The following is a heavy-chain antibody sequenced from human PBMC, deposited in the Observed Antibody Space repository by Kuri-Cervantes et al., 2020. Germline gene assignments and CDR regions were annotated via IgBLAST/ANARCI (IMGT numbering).Heavy chain of an antibody. D-gene: IGHD3-22*01. J-gene: IGHJ6*02. CDR1: GFTFSSYS. Sequence: GGSLRLSCAASGFTFSSYSMNWVRQAPGKGLEWVSSISSSSSYIYYADSVKGRFTISRDNAKNSLYLQMNSLRAEDTAVYYCARVGDYYDSSGSYYYGMDVWGQGTTVTVSS. CDR3: ARVGDYYDSSGSYYYGMDV. CDR2: ISSSSSYI. V-gene: IGHV3-21*01.